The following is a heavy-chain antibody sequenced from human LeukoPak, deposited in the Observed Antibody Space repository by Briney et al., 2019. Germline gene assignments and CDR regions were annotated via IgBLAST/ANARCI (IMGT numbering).Heavy chain of an antibody. CDR3: ARQSVLWFGELLKGSWFDP. J-gene: IGHJ5*02. Sequence: SETLSLTCTVSGDSISTYYWSWIRQPPGKGLEWIGYIYYSGSTTYNPSLKSRVTISVDTSKNQFSLKLSSVTAADTAVYYCARQSVLWFGELLKGSWFDPWGQGTLVTVSS. CDR2: IYYSGST. D-gene: IGHD3-10*01. V-gene: IGHV4-59*08. CDR1: GDSISTYY.